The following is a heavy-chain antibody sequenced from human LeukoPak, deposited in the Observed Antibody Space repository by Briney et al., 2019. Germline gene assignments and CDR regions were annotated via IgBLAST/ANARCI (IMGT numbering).Heavy chain of an antibody. V-gene: IGHV1-69*04. CDR3: ATSVDTAMVDY. Sequence: SVKFSCKASGGTFSSYAISWVRQAPGQGLEWMGRIIPIFGIANYAQKFQGRVTITADKSTSTAYMELSSLRSEDTAVYYCATSVDTAMVDYWGQGTLVTVSS. CDR2: IIPIFGIA. J-gene: IGHJ4*02. CDR1: GGTFSSYA. D-gene: IGHD5-18*01.